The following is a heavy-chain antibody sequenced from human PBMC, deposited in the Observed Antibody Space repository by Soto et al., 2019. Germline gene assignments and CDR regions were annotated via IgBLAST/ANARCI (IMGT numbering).Heavy chain of an antibody. V-gene: IGHV1-69*12. CDR1: GGTFSTYA. Sequence: QVQLVQSGAEVKKPESSVKVSCKAPGGTFSTYAISWVRQAPGQGLEWMGGIIPMFGTANYAQRFQDRVTLTAYESTNTVYMELSSLRSEDTAVYFCASGMQLWLRRINNGYSGWGQGTLVTVSS. J-gene: IGHJ4*02. D-gene: IGHD5-12*01. CDR3: ASGMQLWLRRINNGYSG. CDR2: IIPMFGTA.